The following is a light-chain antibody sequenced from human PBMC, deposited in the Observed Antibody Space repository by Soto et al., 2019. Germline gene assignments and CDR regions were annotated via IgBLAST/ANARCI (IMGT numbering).Light chain of an antibody. J-gene: IGKJ4*01. CDR3: HKYGTSPLT. CDR1: QIISSSH. V-gene: IGKV3-20*01. Sequence: EIVLTQSPGTLSLSPGERATLSCRASQIISSSHLAWYQQKPGQAPRLLIYGASSRATGIPDRFSGSGSGTDFTLTISRLEPEDFAVYYRHKYGTSPLTFGGGTKVEIK. CDR2: GAS.